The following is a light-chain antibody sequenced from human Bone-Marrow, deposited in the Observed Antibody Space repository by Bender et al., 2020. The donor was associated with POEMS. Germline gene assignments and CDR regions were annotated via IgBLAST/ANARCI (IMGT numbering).Light chain of an antibody. V-gene: IGLV1-44*01. CDR2: SSN. Sequence: QSVLTQPPSASGTPGQRVTISCSGGSSNIGSNTVNWYQQLPGTAPKLLIYSSNQRPSGVPDRFSGSKSGPSASLAISGLQSEDEADYYCEPWDDSLNGWVFGGGTKLTVL. CDR3: EPWDDSLNGWV. J-gene: IGLJ3*02. CDR1: SSNIGSNT.